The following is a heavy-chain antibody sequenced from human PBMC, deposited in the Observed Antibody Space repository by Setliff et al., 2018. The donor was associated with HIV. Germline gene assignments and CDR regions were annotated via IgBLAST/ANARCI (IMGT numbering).Heavy chain of an antibody. Sequence: PSETLSLTCAVYGGAFNDYYWNWIRQPTGEGLQWIGEINHSGNINYNPSLRSRGTMSVDTSKKQFSLNVTSVTAADTAVYYCARGTYYNGGHLPLDSWGQGALVTVSS. V-gene: IGHV4-34*01. CDR1: GGAFNDYY. CDR2: INHSGNI. CDR3: ARGTYYNGGHLPLDS. J-gene: IGHJ4*02. D-gene: IGHD2-8*01.